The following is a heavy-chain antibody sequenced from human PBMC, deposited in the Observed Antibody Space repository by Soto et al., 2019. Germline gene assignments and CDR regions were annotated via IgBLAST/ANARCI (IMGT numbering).Heavy chain of an antibody. Sequence: KQSQTLSLTCAISGDSVSSNSAAWNWIRQSPSRGLEWLGRTYYRSNLYNDYAVSVKSRITINPVTSQNQFYLQLNSVPPEDPAVYYCARERGWEAGYFDYWGQGTLVTVSA. CDR1: GDSVSSNSAA. V-gene: IGHV6-1*01. CDR3: ARERGWEAGYFDY. D-gene: IGHD6-19*01. CDR2: TYYRSNLYN. J-gene: IGHJ4*02.